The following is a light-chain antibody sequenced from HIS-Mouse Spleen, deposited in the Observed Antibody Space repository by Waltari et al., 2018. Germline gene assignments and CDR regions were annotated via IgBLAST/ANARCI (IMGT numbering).Light chain of an antibody. CDR3: GTWDSSLSAGV. CDR2: NNN. CDR1: SSNIGNNY. V-gene: IGLV1-51*01. Sequence: QSVLTQPPSVSAAPGQKVTISCSGSSSNIGNNYVSWYQQLPGTAPKLLIYNNNSQPSGIPDRFSGSKSGTSATLGITGLQTGDEADYYCGTWDSSLSAGVFGGGTKLTVL. J-gene: IGLJ3*02.